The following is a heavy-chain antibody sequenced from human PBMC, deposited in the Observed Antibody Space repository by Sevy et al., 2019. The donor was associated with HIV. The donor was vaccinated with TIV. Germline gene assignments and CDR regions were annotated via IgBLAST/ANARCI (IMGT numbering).Heavy chain of an antibody. Sequence: GGSLRLSCVVSGLTFSSDSMNWVRQAPGKGLEWPAYISSSSRTIYYADSVEGQFTISRDNDKKSVFLQMNNLRDEDSATYYCARDVDTPFVRSFDSWGQGTLVTVSS. J-gene: IGHJ4*02. CDR3: ARDVDTPFVRSFDS. CDR1: GLTFSSDS. D-gene: IGHD5-18*01. CDR2: ISSSSRTI. V-gene: IGHV3-48*02.